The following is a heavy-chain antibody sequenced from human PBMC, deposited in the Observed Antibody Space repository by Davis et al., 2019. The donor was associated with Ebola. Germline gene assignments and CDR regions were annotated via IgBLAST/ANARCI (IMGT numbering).Heavy chain of an antibody. J-gene: IGHJ4*02. D-gene: IGHD6-6*01. CDR2: INRDGSTT. CDR1: GFTFSSYW. CDR3: ARVPYSSSSFDY. Sequence: GESLKISCAASGFTFSSYWMHWVRQAPGKGLVWVSCINRDGSTTTYADSVKGRFTISRDNAKNTLYLQMNNLRVEDTAVYYCARVPYSSSSFDYWGQGTLVTVSS. V-gene: IGHV3-74*03.